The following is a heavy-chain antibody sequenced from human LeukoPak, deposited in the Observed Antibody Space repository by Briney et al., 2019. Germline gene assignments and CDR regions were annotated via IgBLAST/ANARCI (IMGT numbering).Heavy chain of an antibody. CDR2: INHSGST. Sequence: PSETLSLTCAVYGGSFSGYYWSWIRQPPGKGLEWIGEINHSGSTNYNPSLKSRVTILVDTSKNQFSLKLSSVTAADTAVYYCARGVRSGYYSLQHWGQGTLVTVSS. J-gene: IGHJ1*01. CDR1: GGSFSGYY. D-gene: IGHD3-10*01. CDR3: ARGVRSGYYSLQH. V-gene: IGHV4-34*01.